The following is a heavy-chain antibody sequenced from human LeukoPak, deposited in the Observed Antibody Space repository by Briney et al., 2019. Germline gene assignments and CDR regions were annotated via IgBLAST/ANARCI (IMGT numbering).Heavy chain of an antibody. J-gene: IGHJ4*02. Sequence: GGSLRLSCAASGFTFSSYSMNWVRQAPGKGLEWVSFISSSSSTIYYADSVKGRFTISRDNAKDSLYLQMNSLRAEDTAVYYCARDRGGSYSAIDYWGQGTLVTVSS. CDR2: ISSSSSTI. D-gene: IGHD1-26*01. CDR1: GFTFSSYS. CDR3: ARDRGGSYSAIDY. V-gene: IGHV3-48*04.